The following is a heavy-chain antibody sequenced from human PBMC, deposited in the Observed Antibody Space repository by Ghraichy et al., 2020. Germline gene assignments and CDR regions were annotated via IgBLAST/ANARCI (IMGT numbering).Heavy chain of an antibody. CDR1: GFTFSSYW. Sequence: GGSLRLSCAASGFTFSSYWMSWVRQAPGKGLEWVANIKQDGSEKYYVDSVKGRFTISRDNAKNSLYLQMNSLRAEDTAVYYCARRKDFDWPNFDYWGQGTLVTVSS. D-gene: IGHD3-9*01. V-gene: IGHV3-7*01. CDR3: ARRKDFDWPNFDY. CDR2: IKQDGSEK. J-gene: IGHJ4*02.